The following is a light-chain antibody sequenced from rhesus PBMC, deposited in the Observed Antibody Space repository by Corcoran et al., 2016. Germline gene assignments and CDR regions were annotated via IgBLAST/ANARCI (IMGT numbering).Light chain of an antibody. Sequence: DVVMTQSPLSLPITPGQPAPISCRSSQSLVHSDGTTYLNWLQQKPGQPPRRRISQVSNRDYGVPDRFRGSGEGTDCTLKISRVEAEDVGVYYCMQGTHLPLTFGGGTKVELK. CDR1: QSLVHSDGTTY. J-gene: IGKJ4*01. CDR2: QVS. CDR3: MQGTHLPLT. V-gene: IGKV2S8*01.